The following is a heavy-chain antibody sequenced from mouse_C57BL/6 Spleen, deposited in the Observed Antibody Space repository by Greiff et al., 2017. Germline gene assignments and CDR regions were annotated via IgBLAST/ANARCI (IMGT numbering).Heavy chain of an antibody. CDR1: VYTFTSYW. J-gene: IGHJ1*01. Sequence: QVQLQQPAAELVKSRASVTLSCKASVYTFTSYWMHWVKQRPGRGLEWIGRIDPNSGGTKYNEKFKSKATLTVDKPSSTAYMQLSSLTSEDSAVYYCARAPSSYWYFEVWGAGATVTDSS. D-gene: IGHD2-10*02. V-gene: IGHV1-72*01. CDR2: IDPNSGGT. CDR3: ARAPSSYWYFEV.